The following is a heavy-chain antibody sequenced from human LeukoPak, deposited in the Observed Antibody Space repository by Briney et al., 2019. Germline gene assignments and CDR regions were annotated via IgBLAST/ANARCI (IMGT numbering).Heavy chain of an antibody. CDR2: IYYSGST. Sequence: PSETLSLTCTVSGGSISSSSYYWGWIRQPPGEGLEWIGSIYYSGSTYYNPSLKSRVTISVDTSKNQFSLKLSSVTAADTAVYYCARDLEDTASVDYWGQGTLVTVSS. D-gene: IGHD3-3*01. CDR3: ARDLEDTASVDY. CDR1: GGSISSSSYY. J-gene: IGHJ4*02. V-gene: IGHV4-39*07.